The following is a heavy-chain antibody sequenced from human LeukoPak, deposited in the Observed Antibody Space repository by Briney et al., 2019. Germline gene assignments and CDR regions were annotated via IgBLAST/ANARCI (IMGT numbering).Heavy chain of an antibody. CDR1: GFTVSTNF. CDR2: ISSSSNYI. Sequence: GGSLRLSCGAAGFTVSTNFMGWVRQPPGKGLEWVSLISSSSNYIYYADSLKGRFTISRDNAKNSLYLQMNSLRAEDTAVYYCVSNYYFDYWGQGTLVTVSS. J-gene: IGHJ4*02. D-gene: IGHD1-1*01. CDR3: VSNYYFDY. V-gene: IGHV3-21*01.